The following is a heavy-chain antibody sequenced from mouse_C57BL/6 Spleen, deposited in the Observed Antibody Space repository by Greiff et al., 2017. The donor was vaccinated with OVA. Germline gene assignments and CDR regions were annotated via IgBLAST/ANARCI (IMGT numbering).Heavy chain of an antibody. CDR2: INPSTGGT. J-gene: IGHJ4*01. CDR1: GYSFTGYY. V-gene: IGHV1-42*01. CDR3: ARDPLMDY. D-gene: IGHD6-1*01. Sequence: VQLQQSGPELVKPGASVKISCKASGYSFTGYYMNWVKQSPEKSLEWIGEINPSTGGTTYNQKFKAKATLTVDKSSSTAYMQLKSLTSEDSAVYYCARDPLMDYWGQGTSVTVSS.